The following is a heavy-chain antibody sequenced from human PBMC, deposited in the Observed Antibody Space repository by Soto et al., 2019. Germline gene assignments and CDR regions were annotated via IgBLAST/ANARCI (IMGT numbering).Heavy chain of an antibody. J-gene: IGHJ5*02. CDR3: AREQVVVVTAIQGWFDP. CDR2: IIPIFGTA. Sequence: QVQLVQSGAEVKKPGSSVKVSCKASGGTFSSYAISWVRQAPGQGLEWMGGIIPIFGTANYAQKFQGRVTITADKSTSTAYMELSSLRSEDTAVYYCAREQVVVVTAIQGWFDPWCQGSLVTVSS. CDR1: GGTFSSYA. D-gene: IGHD2-21*02. V-gene: IGHV1-69*06.